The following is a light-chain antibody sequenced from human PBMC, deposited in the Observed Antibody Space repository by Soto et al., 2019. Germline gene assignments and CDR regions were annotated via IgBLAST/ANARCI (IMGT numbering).Light chain of an antibody. J-gene: IGKJ1*01. CDR2: WAS. V-gene: IGKV4-1*01. Sequence: EIVLTQSPGTLSLSRGERATLSCRASERIYSAYLGWYQQKPGQPPKLLIYWASTRESGVPDRFSGSGSGTDFTLTISSLQAEDVAVYYCQQYYYTPPVTFGQGTKVDIK. CDR1: ERIYSAY. CDR3: QQYYYTPPVT.